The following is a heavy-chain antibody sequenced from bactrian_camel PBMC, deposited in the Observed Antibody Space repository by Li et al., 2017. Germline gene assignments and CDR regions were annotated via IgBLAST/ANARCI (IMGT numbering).Heavy chain of an antibody. CDR2: ISNGGDIT. J-gene: IGHJ4*01. V-gene: IGHV3S1*01. D-gene: IGHD1*01. Sequence: HVQLVESGGGLVQPGGSLKLSCAASGFTFSGRWINWVRQTPGKGLEWVSAISNGGDITYYADSVKGRFAISRDNAKNTVYLQMSSLKSEDTGLYYCATDSYGYYWTARRNFGHWGRGPRSPSP. CDR1: GFTFSGRW.